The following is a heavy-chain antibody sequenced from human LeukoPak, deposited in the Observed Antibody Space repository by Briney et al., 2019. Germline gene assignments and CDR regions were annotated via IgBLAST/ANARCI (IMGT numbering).Heavy chain of an antibody. V-gene: IGHV3-48*01. J-gene: IGHJ6*03. Sequence: GGSLRLSCAASGFTFSSYSMNWVRQAPGKGLEWVSYISSSSTIYYADSVKGRFTISRDNAKNSLYLQMNSLRAEDTAVYYCARDRRYSYGYGGYYYYMDVWGKGTTVTVSS. CDR1: GFTFSSYS. CDR3: ARDRRYSYGYGGYYYYMDV. CDR2: ISSSSTI. D-gene: IGHD5-18*01.